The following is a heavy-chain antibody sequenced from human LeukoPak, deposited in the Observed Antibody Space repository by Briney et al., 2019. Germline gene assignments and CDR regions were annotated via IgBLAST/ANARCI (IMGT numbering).Heavy chain of an antibody. D-gene: IGHD2-15*01. CDR2: IYSGGST. J-gene: IGHJ4*02. CDR1: GFTVSSNY. V-gene: IGHV3-53*01. CDR3: AKAVIPGGGPRDS. Sequence: GGSLRLSCAASGFTVSSNYMSWVRQAPGKGLEWVSLIYSGGSTCYADSVKGRFTISRDNSKNTLYLQMNSLRAEDTALYYCAKAVIPGGGPRDSWGQGTLVTVSS.